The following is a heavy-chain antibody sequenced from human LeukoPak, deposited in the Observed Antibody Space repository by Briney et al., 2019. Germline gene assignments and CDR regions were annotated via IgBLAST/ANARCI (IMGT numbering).Heavy chain of an antibody. V-gene: IGHV3-33*01. CDR3: ARDQGTSTTAPKRKGRFDP. Sequence: GGSLRLSCAASGFTFSNHGMHWVRQAPGKGLEWGALIWYDGSNKEYAESVKGRFTISRDNSKNTLYLQKNSLRDEDTAVYYCARDQGTSTTAPKRKGRFDPWGQGTLVTVSS. J-gene: IGHJ5*02. CDR2: IWYDGSNK. D-gene: IGHD1-1*01. CDR1: GFTFSNHG.